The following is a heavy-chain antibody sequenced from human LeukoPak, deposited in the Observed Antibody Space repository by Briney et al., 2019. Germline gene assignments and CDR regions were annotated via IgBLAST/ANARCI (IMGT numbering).Heavy chain of an antibody. CDR1: GGSISSSSYY. CDR3: ARPGFYYYYMDV. J-gene: IGHJ6*03. V-gene: IGHV4-39*01. CDR2: IYYSGST. Sequence: SQTLSLTCTVSGGSISSSSYYWGWIRQPPGKGLEWIGSIYYSGSTYYNPSLKSRVTISVDTSKNQFSLKLSSVTAADTAVYYCARPGFYYYYMDVWGKGTTVTVSS.